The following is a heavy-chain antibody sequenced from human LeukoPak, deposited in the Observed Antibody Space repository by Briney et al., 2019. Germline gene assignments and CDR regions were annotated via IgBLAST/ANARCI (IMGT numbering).Heavy chain of an antibody. J-gene: IGHJ4*02. V-gene: IGHV3-30*04. CDR2: ISYDGSNQ. CDR1: GFTFSNFA. Sequence: GGSLRLSCAASGFTFSNFAMHWVRQAPGKGLEWVAIISYDGSNQYYADSVKGRFTISRASSQNTLYLQMNSLRAEDTAVYYCARELTGYWQQYWGQGTLVTVSS. D-gene: IGHD3-9*01. CDR3: ARELTGYWQQY.